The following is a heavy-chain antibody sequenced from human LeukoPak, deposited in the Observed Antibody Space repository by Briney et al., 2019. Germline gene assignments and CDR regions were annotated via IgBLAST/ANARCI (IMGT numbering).Heavy chain of an antibody. CDR2: IIPIFGTA. V-gene: IGHV1-69*05. CDR3: ARDCSGGSCYSNYYFDY. D-gene: IGHD2-15*01. CDR1: GGTFSSYA. Sequence: SVKVSCMASGGTFSSYAISWVRQAPGQGLEWMGGIIPIFGTANYAQKFQGRVTITTDESTSTAYMELSSLRSEDTAVYYCARDCSGGSCYSNYYFDYWGQGTLVTVSS. J-gene: IGHJ4*02.